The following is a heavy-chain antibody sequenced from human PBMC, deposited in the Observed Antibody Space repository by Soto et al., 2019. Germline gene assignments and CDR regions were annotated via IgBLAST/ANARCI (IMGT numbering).Heavy chain of an antibody. J-gene: IGHJ6*02. Sequence: GGSLRLSCAASGFTFSSYAMSWVRQAPGKGLEWVSAISGSGGSTFYADSVKGRFTISRDNSKNTLYLQMNSLRAEDTAVYYCAKDQPARYYYYGMDVWGQGTTVTVSS. V-gene: IGHV3-23*01. CDR1: GFTFSSYA. CDR3: AKDQPARYYYYGMDV. CDR2: ISGSGGST. D-gene: IGHD2-2*01.